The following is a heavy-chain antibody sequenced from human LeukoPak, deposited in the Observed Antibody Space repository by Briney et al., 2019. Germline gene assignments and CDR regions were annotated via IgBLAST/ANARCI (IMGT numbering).Heavy chain of an antibody. Sequence: TGGSLRLSCGASGFTFSSYGMLWVRQAPGKGLEWVAFIRYDGSNKYYADSVKGRFTISRDNSKNTLYLQMNSLRAEDTAVYYCAKEYYSNSPDYYYYYMDVWGKGTTVTVSS. CDR1: GFTFSSYG. CDR2: IRYDGSNK. CDR3: AKEYYSNSPDYYYYYMDV. J-gene: IGHJ6*03. D-gene: IGHD4-11*01. V-gene: IGHV3-30*02.